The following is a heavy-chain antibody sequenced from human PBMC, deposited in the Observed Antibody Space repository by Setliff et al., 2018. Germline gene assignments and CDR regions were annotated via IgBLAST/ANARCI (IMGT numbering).Heavy chain of an antibody. CDR1: GYTFTSYD. V-gene: IGHV1-69*05. J-gene: IGHJ3*02. D-gene: IGHD3-9*01. CDR3: ARDRAYYDILTGYYTHDAFDI. CDR2: IIPIFGTA. Sequence: SVKVSCKASGYTFTSYDINWVRQAPGQGLEWMGGIIPIFGTANYAQKFQGRVTITTDESTSTAYMELSSLRSEDTAVYYCARDRAYYDILTGYYTHDAFDIWGQGTTVTVSS.